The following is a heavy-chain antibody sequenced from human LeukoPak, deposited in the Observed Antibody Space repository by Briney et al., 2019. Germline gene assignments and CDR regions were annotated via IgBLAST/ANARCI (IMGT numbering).Heavy chain of an antibody. CDR2: ISYDGSNK. J-gene: IGHJ3*02. Sequence: PGGSLRLSCAASGFTFSSYAMHWVRQAPGKGLEWVAVISYDGSNKYYADSVKGRFTISRDNAKNSLYLQMNSLRAEDTAVYYCARGSRYYYGSGLVAFDIWGQGTMVTVSS. D-gene: IGHD3-10*01. V-gene: IGHV3-30*04. CDR3: ARGSRYYYGSGLVAFDI. CDR1: GFTFSSYA.